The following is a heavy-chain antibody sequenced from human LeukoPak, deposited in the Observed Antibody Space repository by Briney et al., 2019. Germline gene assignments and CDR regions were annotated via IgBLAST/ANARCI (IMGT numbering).Heavy chain of an antibody. CDR3: ARTERAAGLLEACLDY. V-gene: IGHV1-69*01. CDR1: GGTFSGYA. J-gene: IGHJ4*02. CDR2: IIPIFGTA. Sequence: SVKVSCKASGGTFSGYAISWVRQAPGQGLEWMGGIIPIFGTANYAQKFQGRVTITADESTSTAYMELSSLRSEDTAVYYCARTERAAGLLEACLDYWGQGTLVTVSS. D-gene: IGHD6-13*01.